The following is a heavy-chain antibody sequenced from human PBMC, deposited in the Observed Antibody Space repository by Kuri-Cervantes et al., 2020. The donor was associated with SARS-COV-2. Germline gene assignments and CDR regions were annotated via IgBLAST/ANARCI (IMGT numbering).Heavy chain of an antibody. V-gene: IGHV3-21*06. CDR2: IGPSNTYI. Sequence: GESLKISCTASGFTFNTYNMKWVRQAPGKGLEWVSGIGPSNTYIYYADSVKGRFIISRDNAKNSLYLQMNSLRAEDTAVYYCARSSKFYYDILTGYPRCYFDYWGQGTLVTVSS. CDR3: ARSSKFYYDILTGYPRCYFDY. D-gene: IGHD3-9*01. J-gene: IGHJ4*02. CDR1: GFTFNTYN.